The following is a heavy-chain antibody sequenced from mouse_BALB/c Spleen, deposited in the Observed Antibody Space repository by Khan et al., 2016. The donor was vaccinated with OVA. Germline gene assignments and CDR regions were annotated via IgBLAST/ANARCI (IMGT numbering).Heavy chain of an antibody. Sequence: VQLKESGPGLVEPSQSLSLTCTVTGYSITSNYAWNWIRQFPGNKLEWMGYISYSGSTSSNPSLKSRISITRDTSKNQFFLQLNSVTTEDTATYYCARKNYYGYAGDYWGQGTSVTVSS. D-gene: IGHD1-1*01. J-gene: IGHJ4*01. CDR2: ISYSGST. V-gene: IGHV3-2*02. CDR3: ARKNYYGYAGDY. CDR1: GYSITSNYA.